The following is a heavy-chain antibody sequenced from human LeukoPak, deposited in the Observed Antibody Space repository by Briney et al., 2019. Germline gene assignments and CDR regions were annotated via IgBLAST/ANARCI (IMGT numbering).Heavy chain of an antibody. CDR1: GGSISSSSYY. D-gene: IGHD1-1*01. V-gene: IGHV4-39*07. Sequence: PSETLSLTCTVSGGSISSSSYYWGWIRQPPGKGLEWIGSIYYSGSTYYNPSLKSRVTISVDTSKNQFSLKLNSVTAADTAVYYCARDQTGTTYLWFDPWGQGTLVTVSS. J-gene: IGHJ5*02. CDR2: IYYSGST. CDR3: ARDQTGTTYLWFDP.